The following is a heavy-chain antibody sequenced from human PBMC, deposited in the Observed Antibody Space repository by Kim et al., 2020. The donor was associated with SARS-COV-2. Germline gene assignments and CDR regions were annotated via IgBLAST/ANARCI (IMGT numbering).Heavy chain of an antibody. Sequence: LKSRVTISVDTSKNQFSLKLRSVTDADTAVYYCARTRITMIVVVTHFYYWGQGTLVTVSS. CDR3: ARTRITMIVVVTHFYY. D-gene: IGHD3-22*01. J-gene: IGHJ4*02. V-gene: IGHV4-31*02.